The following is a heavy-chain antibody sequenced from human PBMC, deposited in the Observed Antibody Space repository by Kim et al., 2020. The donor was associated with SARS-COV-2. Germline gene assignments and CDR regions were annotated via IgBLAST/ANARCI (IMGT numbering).Heavy chain of an antibody. Sequence: VGSLRLSCVASAFRFEDYAIQWVRQVPGKGLEWISLISADGSNTNYADSVKGRFTVSRDNNKNSVSLQMNSLRKEDTAFYYCAKDICSSTSCPYYYYYGMDVWGQGTTVIVSS. CDR3: AKDICSSTSCPYYYYYGMDV. CDR2: ISADGSNT. CDR1: AFRFEDYA. V-gene: IGHV3-43*02. J-gene: IGHJ6*02. D-gene: IGHD2-2*01.